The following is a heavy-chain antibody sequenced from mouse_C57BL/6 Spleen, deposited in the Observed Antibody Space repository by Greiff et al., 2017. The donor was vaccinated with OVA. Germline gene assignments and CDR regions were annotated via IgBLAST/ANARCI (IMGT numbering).Heavy chain of an antibody. V-gene: IGHV7-3*01. Sequence: EVHLVESGGGLVQPGGSLSLSCAASGFTFTDYYMSWVRQPPGKALEWLGFIRNKANGYPTEYSASVKGRFTISRDNSQSILYLQMNALRAEDSATYYCARSSMGDYWGQGTSVTVSS. CDR2: IRNKANGYPT. CDR3: ARSSMGDY. J-gene: IGHJ4*01. D-gene: IGHD2-3*01. CDR1: GFTFTDYY.